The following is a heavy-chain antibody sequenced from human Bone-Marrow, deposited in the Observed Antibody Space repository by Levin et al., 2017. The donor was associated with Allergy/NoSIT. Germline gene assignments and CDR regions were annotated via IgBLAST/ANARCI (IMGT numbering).Heavy chain of an antibody. Sequence: GESLKISCPASGFTFNKYGLTWVRQAPGKGLEWVASIGGSGVDSNYADSVRGRFTITRDMNMIFLQMNSLTVEDTAIYYCAKDPMWDRYNFDMDVWGQGTSVIVSS. CDR3: AKDPMWDRYNFDMDV. CDR2: IGGSGVDS. CDR1: GFTFNKYG. J-gene: IGHJ6*02. V-gene: IGHV3-23*01. D-gene: IGHD1-26*01.